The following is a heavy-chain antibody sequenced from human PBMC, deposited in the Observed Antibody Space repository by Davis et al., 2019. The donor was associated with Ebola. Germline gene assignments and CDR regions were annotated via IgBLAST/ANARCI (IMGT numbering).Heavy chain of an antibody. CDR1: GFTFSDST. CDR3: AKDTASGWSTGYFDL. V-gene: IGHV3-23*01. CDR2: ISANGESP. J-gene: IGHJ2*01. Sequence: GESLKISCAASGFTFSDSTMNWVRQAPGKGLEWVSGISANGESPNYADSVKGRFTVSRDNSKNTMYLQMNSLRAEDTAVFHCAKDTASGWSTGYFDLWGRGTLVTVSS. D-gene: IGHD6-19*01.